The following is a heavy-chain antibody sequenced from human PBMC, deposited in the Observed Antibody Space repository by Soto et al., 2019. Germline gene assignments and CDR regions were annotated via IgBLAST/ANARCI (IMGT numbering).Heavy chain of an antibody. Sequence: ASGKVSCKASGGTFSSYAISWVRQAPGQGHEWMGGIIPIFGTANYAQKFQGRVTITADESTSTAYMELRSLRSEDTAVYDCASSHPLILAGNWFDPSGEGTLVTLSS. J-gene: IGHJ5*02. D-gene: IGHD2-15*01. CDR2: IIPIFGTA. CDR1: GGTFSSYA. V-gene: IGHV1-69*13. CDR3: ASSHPLILAGNWFDP.